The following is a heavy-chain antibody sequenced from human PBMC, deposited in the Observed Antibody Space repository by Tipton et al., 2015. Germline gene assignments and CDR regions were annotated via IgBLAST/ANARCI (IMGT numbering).Heavy chain of an antibody. J-gene: IGHJ5*02. Sequence: TLSLTCTVSGGSVTSGSYYWNWIRQPPGKGLEWIGYIYSSGSTNYAPSLESRVTMSIDTSKNQFSLTLTSVNTADTAIYYCAGGAYTYNWFDPWGLGTLVTVSS. CDR3: AGGAYTYNWFDP. CDR1: GGSVTSGSYY. V-gene: IGHV4-61*01. CDR2: IYSSGST. D-gene: IGHD2-2*02.